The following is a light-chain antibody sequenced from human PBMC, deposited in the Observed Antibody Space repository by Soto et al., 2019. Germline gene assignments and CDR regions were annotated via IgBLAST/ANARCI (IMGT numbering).Light chain of an antibody. Sequence: QSVLTQPHSASGTPGQRVTISCPGSTSNIGSNYVYWYEQLPGTAPKLLIYKNSQRPSGVPDRISGSKSGTSASLAISGLRSEDEADYYCVACDDRLYGQVFGGGTQLTVL. CDR1: TSNIGSNY. V-gene: IGLV1-47*01. CDR3: VACDDRLYGQV. CDR2: KNS. J-gene: IGLJ3*02.